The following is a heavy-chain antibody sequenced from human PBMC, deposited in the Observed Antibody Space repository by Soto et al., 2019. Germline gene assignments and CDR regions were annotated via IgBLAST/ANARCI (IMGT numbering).Heavy chain of an antibody. CDR2: FDPEDGET. Sequence: SSVKVCCKVSGYTLTELSMHWVRQAPGKGLEWMGGFDPEDGETIYAQKFQGRVTMTEDTSTDTAYMELSSLRSEDTAVYYCATDPHQLYTGLPTFWGQGSSVTVSS. CDR1: GYTLTELS. J-gene: IGHJ4*02. V-gene: IGHV1-24*01. D-gene: IGHD2-2*01. CDR3: ATDPHQLYTGLPTF.